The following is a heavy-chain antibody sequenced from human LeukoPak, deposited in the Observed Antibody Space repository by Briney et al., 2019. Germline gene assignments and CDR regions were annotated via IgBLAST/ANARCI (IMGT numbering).Heavy chain of an antibody. CDR1: GGSFSGYY. D-gene: IGHD2-15*01. CDR3: ATSGGSSQLDV. V-gene: IGHV4-34*01. CDR2: INHSGCT. Sequence: PSETLSLTCAVYGGSFSGYYWSWIRQPPGKGLEWIGEINHSGCTNYNPSLKSRVTISVDTSKNQFSLKLSSVTAADTAVYYCATSGGSSQLDVWGKGTTVTVSS. J-gene: IGHJ6*04.